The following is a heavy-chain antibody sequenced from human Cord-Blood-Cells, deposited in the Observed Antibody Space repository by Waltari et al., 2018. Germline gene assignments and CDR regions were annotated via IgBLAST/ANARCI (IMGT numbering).Heavy chain of an antibody. J-gene: IGHJ1*01. CDR2: ISRSSSYI. CDR1: GFTFSSYS. D-gene: IGHD1-7*01. CDR3: ATNRRTQELEYFQH. Sequence: EVQLVESGGGLVKPGGSLRLSCAASGFTFSSYSMNWVRQAPGKGLEWVSSISRSSSYIYYADSVKGRFTISRDNAKNSLYLQMNSLRAEDTAVYYCATNRRTQELEYFQHWGQGTLVTVSS. V-gene: IGHV3-21*01.